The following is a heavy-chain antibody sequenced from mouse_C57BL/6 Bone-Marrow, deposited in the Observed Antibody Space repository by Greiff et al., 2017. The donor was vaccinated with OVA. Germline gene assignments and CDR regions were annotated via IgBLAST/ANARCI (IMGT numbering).Heavy chain of an antibody. CDR2: GQGLEWIG. CDR3: SEDSAVYYCAATRYYGYFDV. V-gene: IGHV1-87*01. D-gene: IGHD6-1*01. CDR1: YTFSRRVH. Sequence: QVQLQQSGPELARPWASVKISCQAFYTFSRRVHFDIRDTNYWMQWVKQRHGQGLEWIGAIYPGNGDTCYNQTYKGKATLTADKASSIAYMQLSSLTSEDSAVYYCAATRYYGYFDVWGTGTTVTVSS. J-gene: IGHJ1*03.